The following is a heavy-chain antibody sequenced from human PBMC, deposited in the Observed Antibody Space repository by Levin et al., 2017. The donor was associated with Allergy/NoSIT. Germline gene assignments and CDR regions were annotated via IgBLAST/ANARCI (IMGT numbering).Heavy chain of an antibody. D-gene: IGHD6-6*01. CDR3: AKAGLGIVVRLIDH. J-gene: IGHJ4*02. V-gene: IGHV3-23*01. CDR2: ISGSGGST. CDR1: GFTFSSFA. Sequence: GESLKISCAASGFTFSSFAMSWVRQAPGKGLEWVSGISGSGGSTFYADSVKGRFTISRDKSKNTLDLQMNNLRVEDTAIYYCAKAGLGIVVRLIDHWGQGTLVTVSS.